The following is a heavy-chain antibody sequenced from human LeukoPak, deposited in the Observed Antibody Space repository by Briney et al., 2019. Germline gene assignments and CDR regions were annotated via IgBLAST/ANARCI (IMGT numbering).Heavy chain of an antibody. V-gene: IGHV3-48*03. J-gene: IGHJ5*02. CDR1: GFTFSSYE. CDR2: ISSSGSTI. D-gene: IGHD3-10*01. Sequence: PGGSLRLSCAASGFTFSSYEMNWVRQAPGKGLEWVSYISSSGSTIYYADSVKGRFTISRDNAKNSLYLQMNSLRAEDTAVYYCARNTYGSGSYPVWFDPWGQGTLVTVSS. CDR3: ARNTYGSGSYPVWFDP.